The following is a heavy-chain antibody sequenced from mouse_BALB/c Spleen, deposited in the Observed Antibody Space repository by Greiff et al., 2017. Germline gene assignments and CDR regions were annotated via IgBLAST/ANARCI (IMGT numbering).Heavy chain of an antibody. Sequence: EVQLAESGGGLVKPGGSLKLSCAASGFTFSDYYMYWVRQTPEKRLEWVATISDGGSYTYYPDSVKGRFTISRDNAKNNLYLQMSSLKSEDTAMYYCARGNPYAMDYWGQGTSVTVSS. CDR3: ARGNPYAMDY. CDR1: GFTFSDYY. J-gene: IGHJ4*01. V-gene: IGHV5-4*02. CDR2: ISDGGSYT. D-gene: IGHD2-1*01.